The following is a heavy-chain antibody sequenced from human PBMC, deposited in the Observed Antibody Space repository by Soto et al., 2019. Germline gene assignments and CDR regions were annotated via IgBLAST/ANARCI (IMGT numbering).Heavy chain of an antibody. CDR3: ARGLYYCSSTSCYGVYYYYGMDV. D-gene: IGHD2-2*01. Sequence: QVQLQQWGAGLLKPSETLSLTCAVYGGSFSGYYWSWIRQPPGKGLEWIGEINHSGSTNYNPSLKSRVTISVDTSKNQFSLKLSSVTAADTAVYYCARGLYYCSSTSCYGVYYYYGMDVWGQGTTVTVSS. J-gene: IGHJ6*02. CDR2: INHSGST. CDR1: GGSFSGYY. V-gene: IGHV4-34*01.